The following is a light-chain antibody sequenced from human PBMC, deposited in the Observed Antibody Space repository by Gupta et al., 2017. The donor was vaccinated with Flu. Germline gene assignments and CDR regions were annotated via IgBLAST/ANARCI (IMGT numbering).Light chain of an antibody. V-gene: IGLV2-14*01. CDR2: EVS. CDR3: SSYTSISTVI. CDR1: RSDIGAYNY. J-gene: IGLJ2*01. Sequence: QSALTQPASVSGSPGQSLTISCTGTRSDIGAYNYVSWFQQHPGKAPKFLIYEVSNRPSGVSYRFSGSKSGNTASLTISGLQAEDEADYYCSSYTSISTVIFGGGTKLTVL.